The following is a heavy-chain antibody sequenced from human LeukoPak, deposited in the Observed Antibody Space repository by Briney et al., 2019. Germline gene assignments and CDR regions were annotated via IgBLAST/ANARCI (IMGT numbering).Heavy chain of an antibody. D-gene: IGHD3-22*01. CDR3: ARAPRRSITMIVMPRGYYFDY. V-gene: IGHV4-34*01. J-gene: IGHJ4*02. CDR2: INHSGST. CDR1: GGSFSGYY. Sequence: PSETLSLTCAVYGGSFSGYYWSWIRQPPGKGLEWIGEINHSGSTNYNPSHKSRVTISVDTSKNQFSLKLSSVTAADTAVYYCARAPRRSITMIVMPRGYYFDYWGQGTLVTVSS.